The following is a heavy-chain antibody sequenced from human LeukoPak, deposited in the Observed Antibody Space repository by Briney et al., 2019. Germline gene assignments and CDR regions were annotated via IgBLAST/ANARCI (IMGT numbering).Heavy chain of an antibody. J-gene: IGHJ5*02. D-gene: IGHD2-2*01. V-gene: IGHV3-23*01. Sequence: GGSLRFSCAASGFTFSSYAMSWVRQAPGKGLEWVSAISGSGGSIYYADSVKGRFTISRDNSKNTPYLQMNSLRVEDTAVYYCAKAIGQEVPAASRWYDPWGRGTLVIVSS. CDR1: GFTFSSYA. CDR3: AKAIGQEVPAASRWYDP. CDR2: ISGSGGSI.